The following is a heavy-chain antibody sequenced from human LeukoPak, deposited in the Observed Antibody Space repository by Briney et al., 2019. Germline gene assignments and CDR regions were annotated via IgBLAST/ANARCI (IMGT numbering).Heavy chain of an antibody. D-gene: IGHD2-2*01. CDR3: ARSHCSSTSCYPRWFDP. Sequence: SETLSLTCAVSGGSISSGGYSWSWIQQPPGKGLEWIGYIYHSGSTYYNPSLKSRVTISVDRSKNQFSLKLSSVTAADTAVYYCARSHCSSTSCYPRWFDPWGQGTLVTVSS. CDR2: IYHSGST. J-gene: IGHJ5*02. CDR1: GGSISSGGYS. V-gene: IGHV4-30-2*01.